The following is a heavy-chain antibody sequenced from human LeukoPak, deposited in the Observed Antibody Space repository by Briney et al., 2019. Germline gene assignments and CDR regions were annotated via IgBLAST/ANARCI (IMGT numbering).Heavy chain of an antibody. CDR2: IYYSGST. V-gene: IGHV4-31*03. D-gene: IGHD4-17*01. Sequence: PSETLSLTCTVSGGSISSGGYYWSWIRQHPGKGLEWIGYIYYSGSTYYNPSLKSRVTISVDTSKNQFSLKLSSVTAADTAVYYCARDALRADYYYYYMDVWGKGTTVTVSS. CDR1: GGSISSGGYY. CDR3: ARDALRADYYYYYMDV. J-gene: IGHJ6*03.